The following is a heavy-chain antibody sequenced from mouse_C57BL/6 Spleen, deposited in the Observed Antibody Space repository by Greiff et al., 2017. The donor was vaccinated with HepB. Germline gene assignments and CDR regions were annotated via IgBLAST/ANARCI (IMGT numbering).Heavy chain of an antibody. CDR2: IYPGSGNT. CDR1: GYSFTSYY. Sequence: QVQLKESGPELVKPGASVKISCKASGYSFTSYYIHWVKQRPGQGLEWIGWIYPGSGNTKCNEKFKGKATLTADTSSSTAYMQLSSLTSEDSAVYYCARDYASYYFDYWGQGTTLTVSS. J-gene: IGHJ2*01. CDR3: ARDYASYYFDY. D-gene: IGHD1-1*01. V-gene: IGHV1-66*01.